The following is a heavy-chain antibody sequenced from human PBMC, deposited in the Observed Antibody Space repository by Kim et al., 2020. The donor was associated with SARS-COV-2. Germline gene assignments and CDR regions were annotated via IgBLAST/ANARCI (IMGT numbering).Heavy chain of an antibody. J-gene: IGHJ4*02. D-gene: IGHD6-13*01. CDR1: GGSISSSSSY. CDR2: IYYSGST. Sequence: SETLSLTCTVSGGSISSSSSYWGWIRQPPGKGLEWIGSIYYSGSTYYNPSLKSRVTTSVDTSKNQFSLKLSSVTAADTAVYYCARQRSSISLHFDYWGQGTLLTVSS. V-gene: IGHV4-39*01. CDR3: ARQRSSISLHFDY.